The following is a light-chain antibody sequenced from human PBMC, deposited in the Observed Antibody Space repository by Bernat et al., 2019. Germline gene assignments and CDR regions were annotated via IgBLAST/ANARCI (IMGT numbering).Light chain of an antibody. V-gene: IGKV1-9*01. CDR2: GAS. CDR1: QVIGTY. CDR3: QQLDNFPIT. J-gene: IGKJ5*01. Sequence: DIQLTQSPSFLSASVGDRVTITCRASQVIGTYLAWYHQKPGKAPQLLIYGASTLQSGVPSRFSGSGSGTEFTLTISSLKPEDSATYYCQQLDNFPITFGQGTRLEIK.